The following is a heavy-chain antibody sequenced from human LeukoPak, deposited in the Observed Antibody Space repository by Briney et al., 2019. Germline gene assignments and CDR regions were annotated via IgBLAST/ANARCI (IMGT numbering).Heavy chain of an antibody. V-gene: IGHV4-34*01. CDR3: ARGPRLQLELRKKYNWFDP. Sequence: SETLSLTCVVYGETFTNYSWSWIRQPPGKGLEWIGEVNHSGSANYNPSLKSRVTISVDTSKSQFSLRLNSVTAADTAVYYCARGPRLQLELRKKYNWFDPWGQGSLVTVSS. CDR1: GETFTNYS. D-gene: IGHD1-7*01. J-gene: IGHJ5*02. CDR2: VNHSGSA.